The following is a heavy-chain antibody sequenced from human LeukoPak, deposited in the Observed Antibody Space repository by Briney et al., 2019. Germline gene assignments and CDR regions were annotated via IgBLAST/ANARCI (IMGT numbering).Heavy chain of an antibody. CDR2: IYTSGST. J-gene: IGHJ4*02. Sequence: SETLSLTCTVSGGSISSGSYYWSWIRQPAGKGLEWIGRIYTSGSTNYNPSLKSRVTISVDTSKNQFSLKLSPVTAADTAVYYCARDSPTSYFDYWGQGTLVTVSP. CDR1: GGSISSGSYY. V-gene: IGHV4-61*02. CDR3: ARDSPTSYFDY. D-gene: IGHD1-26*01.